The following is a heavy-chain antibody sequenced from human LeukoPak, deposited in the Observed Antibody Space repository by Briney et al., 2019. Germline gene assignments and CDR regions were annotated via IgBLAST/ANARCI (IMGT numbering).Heavy chain of an antibody. CDR2: IYSAGTT. V-gene: IGHV3-53*01. Sequence: PGGSLRLSCAASGFNVSNSYLSWVRQAPGKGLEWVSVIYSAGTTYYADSVKGRFTISREKSKNTLYLQMNSLRAEDTAVYYCARDGDRYYYYYGMDVWGKGTTVTVSS. J-gene: IGHJ6*04. D-gene: IGHD3-10*01. CDR1: GFNVSNSY. CDR3: ARDGDRYYYYYGMDV.